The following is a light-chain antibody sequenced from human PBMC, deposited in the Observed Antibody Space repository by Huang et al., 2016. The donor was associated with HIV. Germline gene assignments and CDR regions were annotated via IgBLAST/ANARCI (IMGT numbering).Light chain of an antibody. CDR2: GAS. CDR1: QRVSSRS. V-gene: IGKV3-20*01. J-gene: IGKJ4*01. CDR3: HQYGSSPLT. Sequence: EIVLTQSPGTLSLSPGERATLSCRASQRVSSRSLAWYQQNPGQAPRLLIYGASRRATGIPDRCSGSGSGTDFTLTISRLEPEDFAVYYCHQYGSSPLTFGGGTKVEIK.